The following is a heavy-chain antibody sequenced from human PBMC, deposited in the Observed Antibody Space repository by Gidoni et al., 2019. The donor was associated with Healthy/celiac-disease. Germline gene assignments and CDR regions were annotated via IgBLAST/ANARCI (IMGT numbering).Heavy chain of an antibody. J-gene: IGHJ6*02. CDR2: IIPIFGTA. CDR1: GGTFSSYA. CDR3: ARDCSGGSCYSPHYYYDYGMDV. Sequence: QVQLVQSGAEVKKPGSSVKVSCKASGGTFSSYAISWVRQAPGQGLEWMGGIIPIFGTANYAQKFQGRVTITADESTSTAYMELSSLRSEDTAVYYCARDCSGGSCYSPHYYYDYGMDVWGQGTTVTVSS. D-gene: IGHD2-15*01. V-gene: IGHV1-69*01.